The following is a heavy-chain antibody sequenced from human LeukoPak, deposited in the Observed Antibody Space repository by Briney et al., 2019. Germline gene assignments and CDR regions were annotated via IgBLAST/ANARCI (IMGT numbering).Heavy chain of an antibody. CDR3: AKRATAGGFDS. Sequence: GGSLRLSCEATGFSFSSYAMSWVREAPGEGLEWVSASSGSGDSADYADAVKGRFTISRDNSKSTLYLQMTSLRVDDTAVYYCAKRATAGGFDSWGQGTLVTVSS. CDR2: SSGSGDSA. D-gene: IGHD6-13*01. CDR1: GFSFSSYA. V-gene: IGHV3-23*01. J-gene: IGHJ4*02.